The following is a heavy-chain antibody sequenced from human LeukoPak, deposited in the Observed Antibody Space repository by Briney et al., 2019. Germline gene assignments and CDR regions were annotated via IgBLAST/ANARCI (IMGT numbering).Heavy chain of an antibody. CDR3: ARGKSWVDC. CDR2: IKQDGCEK. V-gene: IGHV3-7*01. CDR1: GFTFSNYG. Sequence: GGSLRLSCAASGFTFSNYGMNWVRQAPGKGLEWVANIKQDGCEKNYVDSVKGRFTISRDNAKNSLVLQMDSLRDEDTAVYYCARGKSWVDCWGQGTLVTVSS. J-gene: IGHJ4*02. D-gene: IGHD3-10*01.